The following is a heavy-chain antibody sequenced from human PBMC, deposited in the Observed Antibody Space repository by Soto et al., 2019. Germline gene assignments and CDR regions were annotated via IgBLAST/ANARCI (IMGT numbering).Heavy chain of an antibody. D-gene: IGHD2-2*01. V-gene: IGHV3-30-3*01. Sequence: QVQLVESGGGVVQPGRSLRLSCAASGFTFSSYAMHWFRQAQGKGLEWVAAISYDGSNKYYADSVKGRFTISRDNSKNTLYLQMNSLRAYDKAVYYCARGPSSLTRFDYWGQGTLVTVSS. CDR3: ARGPSSLTRFDY. CDR1: GFTFSSYA. CDR2: ISYDGSNK. J-gene: IGHJ4*02.